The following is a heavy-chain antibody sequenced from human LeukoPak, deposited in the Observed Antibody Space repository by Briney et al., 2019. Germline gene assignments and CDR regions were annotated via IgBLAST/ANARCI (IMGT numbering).Heavy chain of an antibody. CDR2: IYPGDSDT. D-gene: IGHD2-2*01. CDR1: GYSFTSYW. V-gene: IGHV5-51*01. Sequence: GESLQISCQGSGYSFTSYWIGWVRPMPGKGLEWMGIIYPGDSDTRYSPSFQGQVTISADKSISTAYLQWSSLKASDTAMYYCARHLGYCSSTSCKGDNWFDPWGQGTLVTVSS. CDR3: ARHLGYCSSTSCKGDNWFDP. J-gene: IGHJ5*02.